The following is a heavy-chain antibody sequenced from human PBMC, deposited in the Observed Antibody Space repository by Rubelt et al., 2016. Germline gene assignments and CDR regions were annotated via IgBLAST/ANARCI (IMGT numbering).Heavy chain of an antibody. J-gene: IGHJ3*02. CDR1: GGSVSSGSYY. D-gene: IGHD1-20*01. V-gene: IGHV4-31*03. CDR3: ARDRIRVTGTRAFDI. CDR2: IYYSGST. Sequence: QVQLQESGPGLVKPSETLSLTCTVSGGSVSSGSYYWSWIRQPPGKGLEWIGYIYYSGSTYYNPSLKSRVTIAVDTSKNQFSLKLSSVTAADTAVYYCARDRIRVTGTRAFDIWGQGTMVTVSS.